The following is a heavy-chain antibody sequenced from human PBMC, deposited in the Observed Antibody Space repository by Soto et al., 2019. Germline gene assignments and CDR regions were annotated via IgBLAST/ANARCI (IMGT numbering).Heavy chain of an antibody. D-gene: IGHD3-22*01. CDR3: ARDLYDSSGYCPFDY. J-gene: IGHJ4*02. CDR2: ISSSGSII. Sequence: GSLRLSCAASGFTFSTYEMNWVRQAPGKGLEWISYISSSGSIIFYAESVEGRFTISRDNAKKSLYLQMNSLRAEDTAVYYCARDLYDSSGYCPFDYWGQGTLVTVSS. CDR1: GFTFSTYE. V-gene: IGHV3-48*03.